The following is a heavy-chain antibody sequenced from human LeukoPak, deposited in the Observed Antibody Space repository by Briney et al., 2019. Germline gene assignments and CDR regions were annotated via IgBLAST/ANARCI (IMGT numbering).Heavy chain of an antibody. D-gene: IGHD6-19*01. J-gene: IGHJ5*02. CDR3: ARHGDNSGWFHWFDP. CDR1: GFTFGDYW. Sequence: GGSLRLPCAASGFTFGDYWMHWVRQAPGKGLVWVSRINGDGRSTSYADSVKGRFTISRDNAKNTLYLQMNSLRVEDTAVYYCARHGDNSGWFHWFDPWGQGTLVTVSS. CDR2: INGDGRST. V-gene: IGHV3-74*01.